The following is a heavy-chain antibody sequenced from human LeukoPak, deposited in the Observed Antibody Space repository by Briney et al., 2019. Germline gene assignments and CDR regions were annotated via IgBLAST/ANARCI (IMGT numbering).Heavy chain of an antibody. CDR2: IYCSGST. V-gene: IGHV4-59*08. CDR1: GGSISSYY. CDR3: ARHGLSGSYSMTAFDI. J-gene: IGHJ3*02. D-gene: IGHD1-26*01. Sequence: PSETLSLTCTVSGGSISSYYWSWIRQPPGKGLEWIGYIYCSGSTNYNPSLKSRVTISVDTSKNQFSLKLSSVTAADTAVYYCARHGLSGSYSMTAFDIWGQGTTVTVSS.